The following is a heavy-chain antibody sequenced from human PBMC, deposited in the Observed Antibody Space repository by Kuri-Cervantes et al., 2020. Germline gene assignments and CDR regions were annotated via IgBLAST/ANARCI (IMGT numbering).Heavy chain of an antibody. J-gene: IGHJ5*02. CDR1: GYTFTGYY. Sequence: GESLKISCKASGYTFTGYYMHWVRQAPGQGLEWMGWINPNSGGTNYAQKFQGRVTMTRDTSISTAYMELSRLRSDDTAVYYCARREWFGELLNYWFDPWGQGTLVTVSS. CDR3: ARREWFGELLNYWFDP. CDR2: INPNSGGT. D-gene: IGHD3-10*01. V-gene: IGHV1-2*02.